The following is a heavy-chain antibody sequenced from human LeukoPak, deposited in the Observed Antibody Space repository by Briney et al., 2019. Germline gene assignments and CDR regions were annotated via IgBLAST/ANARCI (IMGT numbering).Heavy chain of an antibody. CDR2: INPSGGST. CDR1: EYTFTNYY. D-gene: IGHD2-15*01. CDR3: ARDVGVVAATSLDY. V-gene: IGHV1-46*04. Sequence: ASVKVSCKASEYTFTNYYLNWVRQAPGQGLEWMGIINPSGGSTSYAQKLQGRVTMTRDTSTSTVYMELSSLRSEDTAVYYCARDVGVVAATSLDYWGQGTLVTVSS. J-gene: IGHJ4*02.